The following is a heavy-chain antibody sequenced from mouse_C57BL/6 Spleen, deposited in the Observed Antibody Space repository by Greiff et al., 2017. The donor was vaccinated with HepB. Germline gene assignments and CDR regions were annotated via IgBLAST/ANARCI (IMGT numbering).Heavy chain of an antibody. CDR2: ILPSIGRT. J-gene: IGHJ1*03. Sequence: QVQLQQSGSELRSPGSSVKLSCKDFDSEVFPIAYMSWVRQKPGHGFEWIGGILPSIGRTIYGEKFEDKATLDADTLSNTAYLELNSLTSEDSAIYYCARNYYGSRYWYFDVWGTGTTVTVSS. D-gene: IGHD1-1*01. CDR3: ARNYYGSRYWYFDV. CDR1: DSEVFPIAY. V-gene: IGHV15-2*01.